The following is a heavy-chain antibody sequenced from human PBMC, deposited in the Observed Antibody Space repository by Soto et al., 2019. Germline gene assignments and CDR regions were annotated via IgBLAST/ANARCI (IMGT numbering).Heavy chain of an antibody. CDR2: MSYDESKK. CDR1: GFRLSSYA. J-gene: IGHJ4*02. CDR3: AKGRRDGDFMHILVVDF. D-gene: IGHD2-15*01. Sequence: GGSLRLSCATSGFRLSSYAMHWVRQAPGKGLEWVALMSYDESKKYYADSVKGRFTISRDTSKNTLVLEMNNLRVEDTAVYYCAKGRRDGDFMHILVVDFWGQGALVTVSS. V-gene: IGHV3-30*18.